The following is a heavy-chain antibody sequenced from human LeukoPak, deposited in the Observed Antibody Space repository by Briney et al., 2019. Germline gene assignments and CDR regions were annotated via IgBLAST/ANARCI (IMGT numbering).Heavy chain of an antibody. D-gene: IGHD3-22*01. V-gene: IGHV4-59*01. CDR1: GGSISSYY. J-gene: IGHJ6*02. CDR2: IYYSGST. CDR3: ARVRKDYYDSSGYYPYYYYGMDV. Sequence: PSETLSLTCTVSGGSISSYYWSWIRQPPGKGLEWIGYIYYSGSTHYNPSLKSRVTISLDTSKNQFSLILSSVTAADTAVYYCARVRKDYYDSSGYYPYYYYGMDVWGQGTTVTVPS.